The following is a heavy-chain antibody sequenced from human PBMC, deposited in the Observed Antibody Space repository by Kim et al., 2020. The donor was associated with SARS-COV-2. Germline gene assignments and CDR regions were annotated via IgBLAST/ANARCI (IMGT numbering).Heavy chain of an antibody. D-gene: IGHD7-27*01. V-gene: IGHV3-33*01. Sequence: GGSLRLSCAASGFTFSSYGMHWVRQAPGKGLEWVAVIWYDGSNKYYADSVKGRFTISRDNSKHTLYLQMNSLRAEDTAVYYCARDETKPGQSTGGDYWGQGTLVTVSS. CDR3: ARDETKPGQSTGGDY. CDR2: IWYDGSNK. CDR1: GFTFSSYG. J-gene: IGHJ4*02.